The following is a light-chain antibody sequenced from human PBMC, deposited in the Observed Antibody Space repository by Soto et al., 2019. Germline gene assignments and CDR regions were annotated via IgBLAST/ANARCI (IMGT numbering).Light chain of an antibody. CDR1: SSNIGAGYD. Sequence: QSVLTQPPSVSGAPGQRVTISCTGSSSNIGAGYDVHWYQQLPGTAPKLLIYGNSNRPSGVPDRFSGSKSGTSAPLAITGLQAEEEADYYWQAYDSSRSGGVFGGGTKLTVL. V-gene: IGLV1-40*01. CDR3: QAYDSSRSGGV. J-gene: IGLJ3*02. CDR2: GNS.